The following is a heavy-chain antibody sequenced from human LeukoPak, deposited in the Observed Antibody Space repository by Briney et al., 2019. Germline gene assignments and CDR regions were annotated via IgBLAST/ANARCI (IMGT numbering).Heavy chain of an antibody. D-gene: IGHD2-8*01. CDR3: ATRCTNGVCYKAYYMDV. CDR2: INLNGGGT. J-gene: IGHJ6*03. CDR1: GYTLTSYY. Sequence: ASVKVSCKASGYTLTSYYLHWVRQAPGQGLEWLGWINLNGGGTLSAQKFQGRVTMTRDASISTAYMELSGLRSDDTAVYYCATRCTNGVCYKAYYMDVWGKGTTVTVSS. V-gene: IGHV1-2*02.